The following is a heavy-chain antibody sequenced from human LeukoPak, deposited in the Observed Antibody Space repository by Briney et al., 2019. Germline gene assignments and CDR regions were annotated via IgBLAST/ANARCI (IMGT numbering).Heavy chain of an antibody. CDR1: GFTFNTYA. J-gene: IGHJ4*02. CDR3: AKGKASSSSSIGW. Sequence: GGSLRLYCAASGFTFNTYAMSWVRQAPGKGLEWVSAISGSGDSTFYADSVKGRFTISRDNSKNTLYLQIHSLRAEDTAVYYCAKGKASSSSSIGWWGQGTLVTVSS. D-gene: IGHD6-19*01. V-gene: IGHV3-23*01. CDR2: ISGSGDST.